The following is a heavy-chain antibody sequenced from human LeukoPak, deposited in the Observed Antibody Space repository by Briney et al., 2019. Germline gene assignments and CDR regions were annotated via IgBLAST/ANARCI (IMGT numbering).Heavy chain of an antibody. D-gene: IGHD1-26*01. CDR3: ATNSGSPGGY. CDR2: IWYDGSNK. Sequence: GGSLRLSSAASGFTFSDYTIHWVRQAPGKGLEWVAVIWYDGSNKYYADSVKGRFTISRDNSKNTLYLQMNSLRVEDTAMYYCATNSGSPGGYWGQGTLVTVSS. CDR1: GFTFSDYT. V-gene: IGHV3-33*01. J-gene: IGHJ4*02.